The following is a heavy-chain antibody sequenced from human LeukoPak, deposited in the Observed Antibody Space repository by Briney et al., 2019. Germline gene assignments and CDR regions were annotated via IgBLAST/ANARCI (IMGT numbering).Heavy chain of an antibody. CDR1: GRSISSSSYY. Sequence: SETLSLICTVSGRSISSSSYYWGWIRQPPGKGPEWIGSIYYSRSTYYNPSLRSRVTISVDTSKNQFSLKLSSVTAADTAVYYCARLRQLVLIDYWGQGTLVTVSS. D-gene: IGHD6-13*01. V-gene: IGHV4-39*01. CDR3: ARLRQLVLIDY. J-gene: IGHJ4*02. CDR2: IYYSRST.